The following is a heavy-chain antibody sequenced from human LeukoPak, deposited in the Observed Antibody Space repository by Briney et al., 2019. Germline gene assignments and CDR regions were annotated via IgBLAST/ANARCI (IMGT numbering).Heavy chain of an antibody. V-gene: IGHV4-34*01. D-gene: IGHD1-26*01. CDR1: GGSFRGYY. CDR3: ARVPVWVLVVGAREAFDI. J-gene: IGHJ3*02. Sequence: PSETLSLPCAVYGGSFRGYYWSWIRQPPGKGLEWIGEINHSGRTNYNPSLKSRVTISVDTSKNQFSLKLSSVTAADTAVYYCARVPVWVLVVGAREAFDIWGQGTMVTVSS. CDR2: INHSGRT.